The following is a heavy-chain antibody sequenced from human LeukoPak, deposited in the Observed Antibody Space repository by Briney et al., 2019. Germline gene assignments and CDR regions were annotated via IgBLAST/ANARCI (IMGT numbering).Heavy chain of an antibody. D-gene: IGHD3-10*01. CDR3: ARLGITMVRGSTQWYFDL. CDR1: GGSISSYY. Sequence: SETLSLTCTVSGGSISSYYWSWIRQPPGKGLEWIGYIYYSGSTNYNPSLKSRVTISVDASKNQFSLKLSSVTTADTAVYYCARLGITMVRGSTQWYFDLWDRGTLVTVSS. J-gene: IGHJ2*01. CDR2: IYYSGST. V-gene: IGHV4-59*08.